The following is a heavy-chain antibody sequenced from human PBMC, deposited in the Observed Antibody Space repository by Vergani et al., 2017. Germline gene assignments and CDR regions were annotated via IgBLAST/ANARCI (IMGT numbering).Heavy chain of an antibody. D-gene: IGHD3-16*02. CDR3: ASIARAPTRRNPPPDY. Sequence: QVQLQEWGAGLLKTSETLSLTCGVSGGSFSDYYWSWIRQAPGMGLEWLGEVNHGGSTNYNPSLNSRVSISVDTSKNQFSLQWTSVTAADSALYFCASIARAPTRRNPPPDYWGQGILVTVSS. CDR2: VNHGGST. CDR1: GGSFSDYY. V-gene: IGHV4-34*01. J-gene: IGHJ4*02.